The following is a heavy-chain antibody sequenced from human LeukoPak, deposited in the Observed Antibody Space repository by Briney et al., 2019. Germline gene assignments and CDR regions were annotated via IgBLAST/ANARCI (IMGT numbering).Heavy chain of an antibody. D-gene: IGHD3-9*01. Sequence: GGSLRLSCAPAGFTFSSCAMSWVRHAPGRGLEWVSAISGSGDSTAYADSVKGRFTTSRDNSKKTMYWRINRLRAATPAVYYCASPPSDNLLTGSLYYFDYWGQGTLVTVSS. CDR2: ISGSGDST. CDR3: ASPPSDNLLTGSLYYFDY. J-gene: IGHJ4*02. V-gene: IGHV3-23*01. CDR1: GFTFSSCA.